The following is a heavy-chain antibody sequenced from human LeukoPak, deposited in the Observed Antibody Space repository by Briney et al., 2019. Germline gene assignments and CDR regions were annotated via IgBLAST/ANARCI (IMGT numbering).Heavy chain of an antibody. CDR1: DFSFITYA. V-gene: IGHV3-23*01. D-gene: IGHD4-17*01. J-gene: IGHJ6*04. CDR2: ISGGGDAT. CDR3: ARVTVTTRMDV. Sequence: LGGSLRLSCAASDFSFITYAMSWVRQAPGKGLEWVSTISGGGDATYYADSVKGRFTISRDNSKNTLYLQMNSLRVEDTAVYYCARVTVTTRMDVWGKGTTVTVSS.